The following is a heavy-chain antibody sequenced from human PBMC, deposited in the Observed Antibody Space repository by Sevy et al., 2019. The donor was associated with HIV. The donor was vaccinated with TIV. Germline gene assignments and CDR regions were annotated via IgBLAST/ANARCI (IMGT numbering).Heavy chain of an antibody. V-gene: IGHV3-66*01. CDR3: ARAVEDYSDSSGWDWYFDL. CDR1: GITVSSNY. Sequence: GGSLRLSCVVSGITVSSNYMGWVRQAPGKGLQWVSGIFASSNTHFADSVKGRFSISRDNSKNTLSLQMNSLSAEDTAVYYCARAVEDYSDSSGWDWYFDLWGRGTLVTVSS. CDR2: IFASSNT. J-gene: IGHJ2*01. D-gene: IGHD3-22*01.